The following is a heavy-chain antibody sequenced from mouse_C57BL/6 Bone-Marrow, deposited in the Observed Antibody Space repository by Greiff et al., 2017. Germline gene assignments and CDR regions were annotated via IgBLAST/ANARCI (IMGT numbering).Heavy chain of an antibody. V-gene: IGHV1-7*01. Sequence: QVQLQQSGAELAKPGASVKLSCKASGYTFTSYWMHWVKQRPGQGLEWIGYINPSSGYTKYNQKFKDKATLTADKSSSTAYMQPSSLTYEDSAVYYCATYYSNYDAMDYWGQGTSVTVSS. CDR3: ATYYSNYDAMDY. CDR2: INPSSGYT. CDR1: GYTFTSYW. J-gene: IGHJ4*01. D-gene: IGHD2-5*01.